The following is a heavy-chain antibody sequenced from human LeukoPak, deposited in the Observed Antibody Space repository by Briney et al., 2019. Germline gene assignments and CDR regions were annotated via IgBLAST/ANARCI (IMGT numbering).Heavy chain of an antibody. CDR1: GFTFSSYA. Sequence: GGSLRLSCGASGFTFSSYAMSWVRQAPGKGLEWVSGISGSDGYTYYADSVKGRFTISRDNSKNTLSLQMNSLRDEDTAVYYCARGGSGYSYGKIDSWGQGILVTVSS. J-gene: IGHJ4*02. V-gene: IGHV3-23*01. D-gene: IGHD5-18*01. CDR2: ISGSDGYT. CDR3: ARGGSGYSYGKIDS.